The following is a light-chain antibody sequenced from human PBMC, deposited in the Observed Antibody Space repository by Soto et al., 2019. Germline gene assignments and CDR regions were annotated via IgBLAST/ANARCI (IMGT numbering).Light chain of an antibody. V-gene: IGKV3-15*01. CDR2: GAS. J-gene: IGKJ5*01. CDR3: QQRSNWPPLT. Sequence: EIVMTQSPATLSVSPGERATLSCRASQSVSSNLAWYQQKPGQAPRLLIYGASTRATGIPARFSGSGSGTEFTLTISSLQSEDFALYYCQQRSNWPPLTFGQRTLLEIK. CDR1: QSVSSN.